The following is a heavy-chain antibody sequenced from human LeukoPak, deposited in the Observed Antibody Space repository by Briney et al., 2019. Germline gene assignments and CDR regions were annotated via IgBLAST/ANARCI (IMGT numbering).Heavy chain of an antibody. D-gene: IGHD5-24*01. CDR2: ISSDSGNT. CDR1: GYAFSNYG. J-gene: IGHJ3*02. Sequence: ASVKVSCKAAGYAFSNYGFTWVRQAPGQGPEWMGRISSDSGNTNYAQKFQGRVTMTTDSSTSTAYMELTSLRSDDTAVYYCARDFLSRGGRGYVFDIWGQGTMVTVSS. CDR3: ARDFLSRGGRGYVFDI. V-gene: IGHV1-18*01.